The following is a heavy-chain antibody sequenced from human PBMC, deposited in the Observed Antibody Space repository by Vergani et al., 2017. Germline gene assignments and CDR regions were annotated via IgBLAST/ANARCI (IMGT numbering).Heavy chain of an antibody. CDR1: GFTFSSYG. V-gene: IGHV3-30*03. CDR2: ISYDGSNK. J-gene: IGHJ6*02. D-gene: IGHD2-2*01. CDR3: ASCTSCYGSHYYGMDV. Sequence: QVQLVESGGGVVQPGRSLRLSCAASGFTFSSYGMHWVRQAPGKGLEWGAVISYDGSNKYYADSVKGRFTISRDNAKNSLYLQMNSLRAEDTAVYYCASCTSCYGSHYYGMDVWGQGTTVTVSS.